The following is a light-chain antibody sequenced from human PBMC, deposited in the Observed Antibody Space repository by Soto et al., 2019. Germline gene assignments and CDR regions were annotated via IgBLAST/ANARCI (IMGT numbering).Light chain of an antibody. J-gene: IGKJ1*01. CDR1: QIISNW. CDR2: KAS. V-gene: IGKV1-5*03. CDR3: QQYNGYRWT. Sequence: DIQMSKSPSTRSGAVGYRCTITGRASQIISNWLSWHQHKPLKVPKILIYKASSLESGVPSRFSGSGSGTELTLTISSLQPEDFATYYCQQYNGYRWTFGQGTKVDIK.